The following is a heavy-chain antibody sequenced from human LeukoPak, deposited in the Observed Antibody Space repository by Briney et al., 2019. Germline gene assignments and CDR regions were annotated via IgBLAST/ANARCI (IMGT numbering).Heavy chain of an antibody. CDR3: AVGTTAPKLGAFDI. CDR2: ISPYKGKT. J-gene: IGHJ3*02. CDR1: GYNFMTYG. D-gene: IGHD4-17*01. V-gene: IGHV1-18*01. Sequence: ASVKVSCKASGYNFMTYGMSWVRQAPGQGLEWMGWISPYKGKTSYGQKFRGRITMPTDTSTSTVYMDLTSLRSDDTAVYYCAVGTTAPKLGAFDIWGQGTMVTVSS.